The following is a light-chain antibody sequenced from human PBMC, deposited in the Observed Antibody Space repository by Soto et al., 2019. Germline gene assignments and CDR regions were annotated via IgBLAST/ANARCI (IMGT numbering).Light chain of an antibody. V-gene: IGLV2-8*01. CDR2: QIN. CDR1: SSDIGAYNY. CDR3: TSYAGNNNYV. J-gene: IGLJ1*01. Sequence: QSVLTQPPSASGSPGQSVTISCTGSSSDIGAYNYVSWYQQHPGKAPQLMIYQINKRPSGVPDRFSGSRSGNTASLTVSGLQPEDEADYFCTSYAGNNNYVFGTGTKLTVL.